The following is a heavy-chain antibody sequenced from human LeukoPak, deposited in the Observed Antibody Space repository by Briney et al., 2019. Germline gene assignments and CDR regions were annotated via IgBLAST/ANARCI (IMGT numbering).Heavy chain of an antibody. J-gene: IGHJ4*02. Sequence: SETLSLTCAVYGGSFSGYYWSWIRQPPGEGLEWIGEINHSGSTNYNPSLKSRVTISVDTSKNQFSLKLSSVTAADTAVYYCARGGQIEYFDYWGQGTLVTVSS. CDR3: ARGGQIEYFDY. V-gene: IGHV4-34*01. D-gene: IGHD2-21*01. CDR2: INHSGST. CDR1: GGSFSGYY.